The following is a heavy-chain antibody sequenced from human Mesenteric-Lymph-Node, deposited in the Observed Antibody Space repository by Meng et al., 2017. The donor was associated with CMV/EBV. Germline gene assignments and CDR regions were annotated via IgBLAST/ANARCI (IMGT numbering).Heavy chain of an antibody. J-gene: IGHJ3*02. Sequence: ASVKVSCKASGYTFTGYYLHWVRQAPGQGLEWMGWINSNSGGTNYTQKFQGRVTMTRDTSISTAYMELSSLPSDDTAVYYCARDSPRFYYDSSGYYRSDAFDIWGQGTMVTVSS. V-gene: IGHV1-2*02. CDR3: ARDSPRFYYDSSGYYRSDAFDI. D-gene: IGHD3-22*01. CDR2: INSNSGGT. CDR1: GYTFTGYY.